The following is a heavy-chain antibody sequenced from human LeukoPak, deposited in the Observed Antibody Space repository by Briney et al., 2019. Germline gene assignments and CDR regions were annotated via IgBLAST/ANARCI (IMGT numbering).Heavy chain of an antibody. J-gene: IGHJ4*02. V-gene: IGHV4-61*01. Sequence: PSETLSLTCTISGGSVTSGSYYWSWIRQPPEKGLEWIGYIYYTGSTDYNPSLKSRVTISVETSKNQFSLQLSSVTAADTAVYYCARGSLRITMVRGVIIAFIFDYWGQGTLVTVSS. D-gene: IGHD3-10*01. CDR3: ARGSLRITMVRGVIIAFIFDY. CDR1: GGSVTSGSYY. CDR2: IYYTGST.